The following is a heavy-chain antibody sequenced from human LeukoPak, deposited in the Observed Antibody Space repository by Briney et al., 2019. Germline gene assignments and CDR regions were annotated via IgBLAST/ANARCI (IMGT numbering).Heavy chain of an antibody. CDR1: GFPFSSYS. J-gene: IGHJ4*02. V-gene: IGHV3-21*01. Sequence: PGGSLRLSCAASGFPFSSYSMNWVRQAPGKGLEWVSSISSSSSYIYYADSVKGRFTISRDNAKNSLYLQMNSLRAEDTAVYYCARVPPFSSGYYYTDYWGQGTLVTVSS. CDR3: ARVPPFSSGYYYTDY. D-gene: IGHD3-22*01. CDR2: ISSSSSYI.